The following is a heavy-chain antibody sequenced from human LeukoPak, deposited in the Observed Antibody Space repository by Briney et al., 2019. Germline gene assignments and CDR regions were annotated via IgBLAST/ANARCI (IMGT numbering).Heavy chain of an antibody. J-gene: IGHJ4*02. CDR1: GYTFTSYG. D-gene: IGHD2-2*01. CDR2: ISAYNGNT. V-gene: IGHV1-18*01. Sequence: ASVKVPCKASGYTFTSYGISWVRQAPGQGLEWMGWISAYNGNTNYARKLQGRVTMTTDTSTSTAYMELRSLRSDDTAVYYCARDRACSSTSCYVVFDYWGQGTLVTVSS. CDR3: ARDRACSSTSCYVVFDY.